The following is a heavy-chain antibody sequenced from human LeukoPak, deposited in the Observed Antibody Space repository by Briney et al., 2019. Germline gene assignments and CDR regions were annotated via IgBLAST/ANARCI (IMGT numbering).Heavy chain of an antibody. CDR2: IYPGVNT. V-gene: IGHV4-38-2*01. CDR1: GFSIITGYY. J-gene: IGHJ5*02. D-gene: IGHD3-22*01. Sequence: SETLSLTCAVSGFSIITGYYWGWTRHPPGTGLEWIGNIYPGVNTYYNASLKSRLTISVDTSQNRFSLTVTSVTAADTAVYYCARFISSDRNWFDPWGQGTLVTVSS. CDR3: ARFISSDRNWFDP.